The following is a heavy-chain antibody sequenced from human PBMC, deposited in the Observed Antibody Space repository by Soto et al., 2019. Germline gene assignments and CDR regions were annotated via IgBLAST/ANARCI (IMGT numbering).Heavy chain of an antibody. CDR2: ISGSGGST. J-gene: IGHJ4*02. CDR1: GFTFSSYA. V-gene: IGHV3-23*01. D-gene: IGHD6-25*01. Sequence: GGSLRLSCAASGFTFSSYAMSWVRQAPGKGLEWASAISGSGGSTYYADSVKGRFTISRDNSKNTLYLQMNSLRAEDTAVYYCAHDLFGYNPTIFDYWGQGTLVTVSS. CDR3: AHDLFGYNPTIFDY.